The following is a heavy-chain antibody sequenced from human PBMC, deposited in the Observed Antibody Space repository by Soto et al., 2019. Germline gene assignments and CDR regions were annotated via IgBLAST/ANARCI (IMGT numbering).Heavy chain of an antibody. CDR2: IYHTGNA. Sequence: SEALSLTCSVSGDSISNSRFYWAWVRQPPGEGLEWIGSIYHTGNAYYNPSLKSRVTISVDTSKNQFSLKLTSVTAADAALYYCARDFFDSSDYTTNWFDPWGQGTLVTVSS. CDR3: ARDFFDSSDYTTNWFDP. D-gene: IGHD3-22*01. CDR1: GDSISNSRFY. J-gene: IGHJ5*02. V-gene: IGHV4-39*01.